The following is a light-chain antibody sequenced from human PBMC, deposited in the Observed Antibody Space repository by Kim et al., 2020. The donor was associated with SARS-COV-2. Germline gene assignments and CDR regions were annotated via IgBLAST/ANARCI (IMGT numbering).Light chain of an antibody. J-gene: IGLJ2*01. CDR1: SSDVGGYNY. CDR2: DVS. Sequence: QSALTQPASVSGSPGQSITISCTGTSSDVGGYNYVSWYQQHPGKAPKLMIYDVSKRPSGVSNRFSGSKSGNTASLTISGLQAGDEADYYCSSYTSSITVVFGGGTQLTVL. V-gene: IGLV2-14*01. CDR3: SSYTSSITVV.